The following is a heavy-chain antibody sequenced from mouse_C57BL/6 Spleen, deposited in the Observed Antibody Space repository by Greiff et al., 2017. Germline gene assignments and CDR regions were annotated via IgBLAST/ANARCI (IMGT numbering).Heavy chain of an antibody. Sequence: EVHLVESGGGLVKPGGSLKLSCAASGFTFSSYAMSWVRQTPEKRLEWVATISDGGSYTYYPDNVKGRFTISRDNAKNNLYLQMSHLKSEDTAMYYCARDDQLRYYFDYWGQGTTLTVSS. CDR3: ARDDQLRYYFDY. CDR1: GFTFSSYA. V-gene: IGHV5-4*01. J-gene: IGHJ2*01. CDR2: ISDGGSYT. D-gene: IGHD3-2*02.